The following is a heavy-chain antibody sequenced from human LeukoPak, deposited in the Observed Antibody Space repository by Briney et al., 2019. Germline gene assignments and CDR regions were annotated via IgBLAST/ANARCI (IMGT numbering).Heavy chain of an antibody. Sequence: ASVKVSCKASGYTFTSYGISWVRQAPGQGLEWMGWISAYSGNTNYAQKLQGRVTMTTDTSTSTAYMELRSLRSDDTAVYYCARVHPTVTTPYLLDYWGQGTLVTVSS. CDR1: GYTFTSYG. CDR2: ISAYSGNT. V-gene: IGHV1-18*01. J-gene: IGHJ4*02. D-gene: IGHD4-17*01. CDR3: ARVHPTVTTPYLLDY.